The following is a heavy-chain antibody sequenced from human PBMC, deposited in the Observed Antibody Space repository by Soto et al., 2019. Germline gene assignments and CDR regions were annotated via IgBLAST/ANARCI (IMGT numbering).Heavy chain of an antibody. V-gene: IGHV4-30-4*01. D-gene: IGHD5-12*01. CDR3: ARDTYSGYDFGL. Sequence: QLQLRESGPGLVKPSQTLPFTCSVFGASVAGGSCYWSWVRQPPGKGLEWIGYIPSRGRPFYNPSLSTRGTISADTSKNQLSLQLTSVTAADTAVYYCARDTYSGYDFGLWGQGTLVTVSS. CDR1: GASVAGGSCY. J-gene: IGHJ5*02. CDR2: IPSRGRP.